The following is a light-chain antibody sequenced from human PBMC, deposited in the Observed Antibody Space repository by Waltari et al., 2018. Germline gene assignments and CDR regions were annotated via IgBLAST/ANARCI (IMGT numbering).Light chain of an antibody. Sequence: DIQMTQSPSSLSASVGDTVTISCRASQNIRTYLNWYKQKPGRAPRILIYAASSLHSGVPSRFSGSGSGTDFTLTISSLQPEDFATYYCQQTVTTPPEFTFGLGTKLQIK. J-gene: IGKJ2*01. CDR3: QQTVTTPPEFT. CDR2: AAS. V-gene: IGKV1-39*01. CDR1: QNIRTY.